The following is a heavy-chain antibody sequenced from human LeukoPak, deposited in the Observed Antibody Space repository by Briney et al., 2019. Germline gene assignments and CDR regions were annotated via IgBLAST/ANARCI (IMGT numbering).Heavy chain of an antibody. CDR3: SRRRGGTGWYDY. J-gene: IGHJ4*02. D-gene: IGHD6-19*01. CDR2: IYSSGST. CDR1: GGSIGSGSYN. V-gene: IGHV4-39*01. Sequence: SETLSLTCTVSGGSIGSGSYNWVWIRQAPGKGLEWIGNIYSSGSTYYNPSLKSRVSISVDSSRNQFSLKVSSVTAADTAVYYCSRRRGGTGWYDYWGQGTLVTVPP.